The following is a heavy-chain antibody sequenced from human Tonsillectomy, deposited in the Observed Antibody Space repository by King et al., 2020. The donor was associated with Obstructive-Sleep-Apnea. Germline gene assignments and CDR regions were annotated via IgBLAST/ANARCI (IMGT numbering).Heavy chain of an antibody. D-gene: IGHD2-2*01. CDR3: VRAAATDCSSATCPGGKDV. V-gene: IGHV3-33*01. CDR1: GFSFSRHG. CDR2: IWDDGSNK. Sequence: VQLMESGGGVVQPGRSLRLSCAASGFSFSRHGMYWVRQAPGKGLEWVAGIWDDGSNKYDADFVKGRFTISRDNPKNTLHLQMNSLRVEDTAVYYCVRAAATDCSSATCPGGKDVWGRGTTVTVS. J-gene: IGHJ6*02.